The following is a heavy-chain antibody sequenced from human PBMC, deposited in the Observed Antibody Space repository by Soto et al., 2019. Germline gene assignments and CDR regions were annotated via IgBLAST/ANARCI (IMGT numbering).Heavy chain of an antibody. CDR2: IYHSGNT. V-gene: IGHV4-38-2*01. CDR3: ASYDSSCYHLAPQYFFDY. J-gene: IGHJ4*02. CDR1: GYSISSGYY. D-gene: IGHD3-22*01. Sequence: SETLSLTCAVTGYSISSGYYWGWIRQPPGKGLEWIGSIYHSGNTYYNPSLKSRVTISVDTSKNQFSLKLRSVTAADTAVYYCASYDSSCYHLAPQYFFDYWAQGTLVTVSS.